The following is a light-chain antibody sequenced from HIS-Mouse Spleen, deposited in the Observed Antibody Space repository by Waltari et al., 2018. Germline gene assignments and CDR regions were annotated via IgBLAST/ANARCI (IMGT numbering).Light chain of an antibody. CDR3: QVWDSSSDHVV. CDR1: NIASKS. J-gene: IGLJ2*01. CDR2: DDS. V-gene: IGLV3-21*03. Sequence: SYVLTPPPSVSVAPGTTAMITCWGNNIASKSVYGYQQKPGQAPVLVVYDDSDRPSGIPERFSGSNSGNTATLTISRVEAGDEADYYCQVWDSSSDHVVFGGGTKLTVL.